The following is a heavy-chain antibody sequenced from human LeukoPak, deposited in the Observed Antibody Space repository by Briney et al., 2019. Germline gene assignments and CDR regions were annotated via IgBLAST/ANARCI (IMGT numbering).Heavy chain of an antibody. D-gene: IGHD6-13*01. Sequence: SQTLSLTCTVSGGSISSGSYYWSWIRQPAGKGLEWIGRIYTSGSTNYNPSLKSRVTISVDTSKNQFSLKLSSVTAADTAVYYCARSHSLAAAVHFDYWGQGTLVTVSS. CDR3: ARSHSLAAAVHFDY. CDR1: GGSISSGSYY. V-gene: IGHV4-61*02. CDR2: IYTSGST. J-gene: IGHJ4*02.